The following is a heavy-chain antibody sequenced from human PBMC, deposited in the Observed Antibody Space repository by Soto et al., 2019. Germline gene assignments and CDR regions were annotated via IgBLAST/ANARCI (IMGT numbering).Heavy chain of an antibody. CDR3: ARDVRVGEPDYFDD. J-gene: IGHJ4*02. CDR2: IGADGTHK. V-gene: IGHV3-30*01. Sequence: QVRLVESGGGVVQPGRSLRLSCAASGFIIPCCAIHWIRQSPGKGLEWVAVIGADGTHKYYGDSVQGRLTISRDTSQNMVFLQMDSLTAEDTALYYCARDVRVGEPDYFDDWGQGTLVSVSS. D-gene: IGHD1-26*01. CDR1: GFIIPCCA.